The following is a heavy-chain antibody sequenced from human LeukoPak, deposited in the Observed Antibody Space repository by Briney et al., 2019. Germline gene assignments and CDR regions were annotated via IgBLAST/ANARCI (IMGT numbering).Heavy chain of an antibody. CDR2: ISSSSSTI. J-gene: IGHJ4*02. D-gene: IGHD5-12*01. Sequence: GGSLRLSCAASGFTFSSYSMNWVRQAPGKGLEWVSYISSSSSTIYYADSVKGRFTISRDNAKNSLYLQMNSLRAEDTAVYYCARVQKSRKSVASAVDCWGQGTVVIVSS. CDR1: GFTFSSYS. CDR3: ARVQKSRKSVASAVDC. V-gene: IGHV3-48*01.